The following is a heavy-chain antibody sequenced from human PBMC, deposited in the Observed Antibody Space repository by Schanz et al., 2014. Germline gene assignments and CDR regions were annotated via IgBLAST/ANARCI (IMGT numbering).Heavy chain of an antibody. V-gene: IGHV3-30*02. CDR3: ARDVHYHRSGSDDY. J-gene: IGHJ4*02. CDR1: GFTFSDFG. CDR2: MPFDYSSQ. Sequence: QVQLVESGGAVVQPGGSLRLSCAATGFTFSDFGMHWVRQASGKGLEWVAFMPFDYSSQYYADSVKGRFTISRDNAKNSLYLQMNSLRDDDTAMYYCARDVHYHRSGSDDYWGRGTLVTVSS. D-gene: IGHD3-10*01.